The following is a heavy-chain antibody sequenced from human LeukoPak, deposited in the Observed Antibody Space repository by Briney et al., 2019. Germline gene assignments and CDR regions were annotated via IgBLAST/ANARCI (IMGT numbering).Heavy chain of an antibody. V-gene: IGHV3-21*01. J-gene: IGHJ4*02. D-gene: IGHD3-3*01. CDR2: ISSSSSYI. Sequence: GGSLRLSCAASGFTFSSYWMHWVRQAPGKGLVWVSSISSSSSYIYYADSVKGRFTISRDNAKNSLYLQMNSLRAEDTAVYYCAREIGLYYDFWSGYDVWGQGTLVTVSS. CDR3: AREIGLYYDFWSGYDV. CDR1: GFTFSSYW.